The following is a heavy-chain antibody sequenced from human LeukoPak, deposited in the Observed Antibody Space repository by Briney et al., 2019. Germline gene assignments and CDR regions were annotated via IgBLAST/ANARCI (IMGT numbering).Heavy chain of an antibody. CDR2: IRYDGSNK. CDR3: ARSRDGYSYGFFYYYYMDV. D-gene: IGHD5-18*01. J-gene: IGHJ6*03. Sequence: GGSLRLSCAASGFTFSSYGMHWVRQAPGKGLEWVAFIRYDGSNKYYADSVKGRFTISRDNAKNSLYLQMNSLRAEDTALYYCARSRDGYSYGFFYYYYMDVWGKGTTVAVSS. V-gene: IGHV3-30*02. CDR1: GFTFSSYG.